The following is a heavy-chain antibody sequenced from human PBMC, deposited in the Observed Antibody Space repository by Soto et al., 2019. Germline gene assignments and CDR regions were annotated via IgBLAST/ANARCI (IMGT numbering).Heavy chain of an antibody. CDR1: GFTVSSYA. CDR2: ISNSGGSR. J-gene: IGHJ4*02. D-gene: IGHD3-16*01. Sequence: EVQLLESGGGLVQPGGSLRLSCAASGFTVSSYAMSWVRQAPGKGLEWVSAISNSGGSRYYADSVKGRFTISGANSKSTLFLLMNSLRAEDTAVYECAKDYWGSYSGQGTLVTVAA. V-gene: IGHV3-23*01. CDR3: AKDYWGSY.